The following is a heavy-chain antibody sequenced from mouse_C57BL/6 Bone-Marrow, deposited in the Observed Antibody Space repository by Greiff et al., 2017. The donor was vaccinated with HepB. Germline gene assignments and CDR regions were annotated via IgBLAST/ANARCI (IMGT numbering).Heavy chain of an antibody. CDR1: GFTFSDYY. CDR3: ARNCDEAGYYYAMDY. J-gene: IGHJ4*01. V-gene: IGHV5-12*01. CDR2: ISNGGGST. Sequence: DVMLVESGGGLVQPGGSLKLSCAASGFTFSDYYMYWVRQTPEKRLEWVAYISNGGGSTYYPATVKGRFTISRDNAKNTLYLQMSRLTSEDTAMYYCARNCDEAGYYYAMDYWGQGTSVTVSS.